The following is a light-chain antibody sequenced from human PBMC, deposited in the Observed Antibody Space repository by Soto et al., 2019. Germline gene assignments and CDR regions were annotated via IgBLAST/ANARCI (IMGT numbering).Light chain of an antibody. CDR1: SSNIGAGYD. V-gene: IGLV1-40*01. J-gene: IGLJ1*01. CDR2: GNS. CDR3: SSYTAYTTYV. Sequence: QSALAQPPSVSGAPGQRVTISCTGSSSNIGAGYDVHWYQQLPGTAPKLLIYGNSNRPSGVPDRFSGSKSGTSASLAITGLQAEDEADYFCSSYTAYTTYVFGTGTKVTVL.